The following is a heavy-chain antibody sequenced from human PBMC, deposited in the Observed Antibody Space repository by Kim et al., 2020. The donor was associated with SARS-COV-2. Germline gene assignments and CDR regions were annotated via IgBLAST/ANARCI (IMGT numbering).Heavy chain of an antibody. V-gene: IGHV4-39*07. CDR3: ARVVLYYDILTARVAAAGFDP. D-gene: IGHD3-9*01. CDR1: GGSISSSSYY. CDR2: IYYSGST. J-gene: IGHJ5*02. Sequence: SETLSLTCTVSGGSISSSSYYWGWIRQPPGKGLEWIGSIYYSGSTYYNPSLKSRVTISVDTSKNQFSLKLSSVTAADTAVYYCARVVLYYDILTARVAAAGFDPWGQGTLVTVSS.